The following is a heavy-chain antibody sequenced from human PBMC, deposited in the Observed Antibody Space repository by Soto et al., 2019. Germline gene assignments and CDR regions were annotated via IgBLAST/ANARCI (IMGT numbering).Heavy chain of an antibody. V-gene: IGHV1-69*13. CDR2: IIPIFGTA. J-gene: IGHJ3*02. D-gene: IGHD1-1*01. Sequence: AVKVSCKASGGTFSSYAISWVRQAPGQGLEGMGGIIPIFGTANYAQKFQGRVTITADESTSTAYMELSSLRSEDTAVYYCARMHNWNDYAFDIWGQETLVTVSS. CDR1: GGTFSSYA. CDR3: ARMHNWNDYAFDI.